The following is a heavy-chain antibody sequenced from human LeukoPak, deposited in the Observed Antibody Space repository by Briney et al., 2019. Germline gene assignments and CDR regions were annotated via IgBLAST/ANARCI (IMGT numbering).Heavy chain of an antibody. J-gene: IGHJ6*03. CDR1: GYTLTELS. CDR2: FDPEDGET. CDR3: ATGFTHSSIAARWPHYYYMDV. V-gene: IGHV1-24*01. D-gene: IGHD6-6*01. Sequence: AASVKVSCKVSGYTLTELSMHWVRQAPGKGLEWMGGFDPEDGETIYAQKFQGRVTMTEDTSTDTAYMELSSLRSEDTAVYYCATGFTHSSIAARWPHYYYMDVWAEGPRSPSP.